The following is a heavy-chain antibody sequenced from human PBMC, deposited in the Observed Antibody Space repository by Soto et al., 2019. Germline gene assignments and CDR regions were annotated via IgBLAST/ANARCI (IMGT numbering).Heavy chain of an antibody. CDR1: GGSISNFY. CDR3: ARAPMVLSGSYFDS. J-gene: IGHJ4*02. Sequence: ASETLSLTCTVSGGSISNFYWSWIRQPPGKGLEWIGYISYSGNTNYNPSLKSRVSISVDTSKNQLSLNLTSVTAADTAVYYCARAPMVLSGSYFDSWGQGTPVTVSS. V-gene: IGHV4-59*01. D-gene: IGHD2-8*01. CDR2: ISYSGNT.